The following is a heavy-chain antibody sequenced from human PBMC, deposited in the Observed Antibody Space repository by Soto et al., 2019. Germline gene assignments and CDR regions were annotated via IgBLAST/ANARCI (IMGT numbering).Heavy chain of an antibody. D-gene: IGHD2-2*02. V-gene: IGHV4-30-4*01. Sequence: QVQLQESGPGLVKPSQTLSLTCTVSGGSISSGDYYWSWIRQPPGEGLEGIGFLYYSGSTYYNPSLKCRVTISVDTSKNQFSLKLSSGTAADTAVYYCARDRIVVVPAAIRGYYYGMDVWGQGTTVTVSS. CDR1: GGSISSGDYY. J-gene: IGHJ6*02. CDR3: ARDRIVVVPAAIRGYYYGMDV. CDR2: LYYSGST.